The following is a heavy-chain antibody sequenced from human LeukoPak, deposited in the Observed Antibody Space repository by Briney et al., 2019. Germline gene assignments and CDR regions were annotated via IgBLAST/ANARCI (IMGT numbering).Heavy chain of an antibody. CDR3: AREAQAGIVY. D-gene: IGHD1-26*01. CDR1: GGSISSSGHY. Sequence: SETLSLTCTVSGGSISSSGHYWGWIRHPPGKGLEWIGTMYYSGTSYYNPSLKSRVSISVDTSKNHFSLRLSSVTAADTAVYYCAREAQAGIVYWGQGTLVTVSS. J-gene: IGHJ4*02. CDR2: MYYSGTS. V-gene: IGHV4-39*02.